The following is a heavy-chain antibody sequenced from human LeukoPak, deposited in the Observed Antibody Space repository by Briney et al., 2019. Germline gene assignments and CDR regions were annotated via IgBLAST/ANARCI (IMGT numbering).Heavy chain of an antibody. CDR3: AKLSYTNYYNVMDV. CDR2: IHESGGNT. Sequence: GGSLRLSCVASGFTFSNCAMRWVRQAPGKGLEWVSSIHESGGNTYYAASVKGRFTISRDNSKNTLYLQMNSLRAEDTAVYYCAKLSYTNYYNVMDVWGQGTTVTVSS. D-gene: IGHD2-8*01. V-gene: IGHV3-23*01. CDR1: GFTFSNCA. J-gene: IGHJ6*02.